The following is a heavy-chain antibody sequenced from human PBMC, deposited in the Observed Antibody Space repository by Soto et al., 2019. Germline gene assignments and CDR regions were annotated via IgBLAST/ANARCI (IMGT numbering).Heavy chain of an antibody. V-gene: IGHV3-30-3*01. CDR3: ARDRGGMGVYGMDV. J-gene: IGHJ6*02. D-gene: IGHD3-16*01. CDR1: GFTFSSYA. Sequence: QVQLVESGGGVVRPGRSLRLSCAASGFTFSSYAMHWVRQAPGKGLDWVAVISYDGSDKYYTDSVKGRFTISKDNSKNTLYLQMNSLRAEDTAVYYCARDRGGMGVYGMDVWGQGTTVTVSS. CDR2: ISYDGSDK.